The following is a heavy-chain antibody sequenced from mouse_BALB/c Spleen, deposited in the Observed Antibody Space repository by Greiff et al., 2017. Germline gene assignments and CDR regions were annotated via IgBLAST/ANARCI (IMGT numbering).Heavy chain of an antibody. J-gene: IGHJ3*01. CDR1: GYTFTDYA. V-gene: IGHV1S137*01. CDR2: ISTYYGDA. Sequence: QVQLQQSGAELVRPGVSVKISCKGSGYTFTDYAMHWVKQSHAKSLEWIGVISTYYGDASYNQKFKGKATLTADTSSSTAYMQISSLTSEDSAVYFCARGRYDEAWFAYWGQGTLVTVSA. D-gene: IGHD2-14*01. CDR3: ARGRYDEAWFAY.